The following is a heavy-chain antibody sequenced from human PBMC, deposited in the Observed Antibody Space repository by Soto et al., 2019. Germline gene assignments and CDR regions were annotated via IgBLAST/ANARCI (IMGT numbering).Heavy chain of an antibody. CDR3: ARVSGGYSSGWYPYYFDY. V-gene: IGHV3-30-3*01. J-gene: IGHJ4*02. D-gene: IGHD6-19*01. Sequence: QVQLVESGGGVVQPGRSLRLSCAASGFTFSSYAMHWVRQAPGKGLEWVAVISYDGSNKYYADSVKGRFTISRDNSKNPLYLQMNSLRAEDTAVYYCARVSGGYSSGWYPYYFDYWGRGTLVTV. CDR2: ISYDGSNK. CDR1: GFTFSSYA.